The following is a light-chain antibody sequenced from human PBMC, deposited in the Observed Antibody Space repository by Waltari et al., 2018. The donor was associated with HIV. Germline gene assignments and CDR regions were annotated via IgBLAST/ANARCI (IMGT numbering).Light chain of an antibody. V-gene: IGLV4-69*01. CDR3: QTWDTGPV. CDR2: LKSDGSH. Sequence: QLVLPQSPSASAFLGASVKITCTLDGGLSSYAIPWTQHQPEKGPRYLMKLKSDGSHNREDEIPDRFSASNSGADHHLTISSLQSEDEGYYYCQTWDTGPVFGGGTKLTVL. J-gene: IGLJ3*02. CDR1: GGLSSYA.